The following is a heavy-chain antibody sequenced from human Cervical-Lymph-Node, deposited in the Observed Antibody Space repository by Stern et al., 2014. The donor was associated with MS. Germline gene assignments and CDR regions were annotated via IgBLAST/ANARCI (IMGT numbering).Heavy chain of an antibody. J-gene: IGHJ3*02. CDR3: ATSTASDAFDI. D-gene: IGHD2/OR15-2a*01. CDR1: GLTFSTSV. CDR2: VWNDGSKE. V-gene: IGHV3-33*01. Sequence: MQLVESGGGVVQPGRSLRLSCVASGLTFSTSVMHWVRQAPGKGLERVAVVWNDGSKEHFTESVKGRFSTSRDTAKNTLHLQMSSLRAEDTAVYFCATSTASDAFDIWGQGTLVTVSS.